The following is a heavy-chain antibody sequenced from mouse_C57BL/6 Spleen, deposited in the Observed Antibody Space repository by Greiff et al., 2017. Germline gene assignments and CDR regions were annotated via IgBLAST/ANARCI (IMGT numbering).Heavy chain of an antibody. V-gene: IGHV1-15*01. Sequence: VQGVESGAELVRPGASVTLSCKASGYTFTDYEMRWVKQTPVHGLEWIGAIDPETGGTAYNQKFKGKAILTADKSSSTAYMELRSLTSEDSAVYYCTRSPITTVGYAMGYWGQGTSVTVSS. CDR1: GYTFTDYE. J-gene: IGHJ4*01. CDR3: TRSPITTVGYAMGY. D-gene: IGHD1-1*01. CDR2: IDPETGGT.